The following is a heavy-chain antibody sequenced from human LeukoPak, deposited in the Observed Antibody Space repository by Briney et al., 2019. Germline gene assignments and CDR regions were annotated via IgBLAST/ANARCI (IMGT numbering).Heavy chain of an antibody. CDR3: AKDFGGIVVVTAIEGFDY. Sequence: PGRSLRLSCAASGFTFSSYGMHWVRQAPDKGLEWVAVISYDGSNKYYADSVKGRFTISRDNSKNTLYLQMNSLRAEDTAVYYCAKDFGGIVVVTAIEGFDYWGQGTLVTVSS. CDR1: GFTFSSYG. J-gene: IGHJ4*02. CDR2: ISYDGSNK. D-gene: IGHD2-21*02. V-gene: IGHV3-30*18.